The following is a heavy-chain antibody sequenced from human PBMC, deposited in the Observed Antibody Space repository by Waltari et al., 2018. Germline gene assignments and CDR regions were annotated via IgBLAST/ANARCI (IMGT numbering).Heavy chain of an antibody. CDR3: ARRAPRTEGNWFDP. CDR2: IYPCDSDT. CDR1: GSSFTSYS. V-gene: IGHV5-51*01. Sequence: EVQLVQSGAEGKKPGESLKISCKGSGSSFTSYSIGWVRQTPGKGLEWMGIIYPCDSDTRYSPSFQGQVTISADKSISTAYLQWSSLKASDTAMYYCARRAPRTEGNWFDPWGQGTLVTVSS. J-gene: IGHJ5*02.